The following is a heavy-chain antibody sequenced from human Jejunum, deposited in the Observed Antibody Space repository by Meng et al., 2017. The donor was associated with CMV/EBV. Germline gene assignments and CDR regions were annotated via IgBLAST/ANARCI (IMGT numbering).Heavy chain of an antibody. J-gene: IGHJ4*02. CDR1: GYTFPTHW. CDR2: IYPGDSNI. D-gene: IGHD6-19*01. V-gene: IGHV5-51*01. CDR3: ARLIPQWLGLDY. Sequence: SGYTFPTHWIAWVRQMPGKGLEWMGIIYPGDSNIRYSPSFQGQVTISADKSINTAYLQWNSLKASDTAIYYCARLIPQWLGLDYWGQGTPVTVSS.